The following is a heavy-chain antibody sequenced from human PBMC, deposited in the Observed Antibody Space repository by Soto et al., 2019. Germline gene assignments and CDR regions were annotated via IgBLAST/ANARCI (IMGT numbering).Heavy chain of an antibody. D-gene: IGHD1-1*01. CDR2: IYGSGGST. CDR1: GFTFKNYA. CDR3: AIFAAYNWNDVSFDY. J-gene: IGHJ4*02. V-gene: IGHV3-23*01. Sequence: GGSLRLSCAASGFTFKNYAMTWVRQAPGKGLEWVSLIYGSGGSTDYADSVKGRFTISRDNSKNSLYLQMNSLRAEDTAVYYCAIFAAYNWNDVSFDYWGQGTLVTVSS.